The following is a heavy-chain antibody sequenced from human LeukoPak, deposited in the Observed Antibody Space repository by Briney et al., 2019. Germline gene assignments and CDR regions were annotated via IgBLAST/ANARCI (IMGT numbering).Heavy chain of an antibody. J-gene: IGHJ6*02. Sequence: SETLSLTCTVSGASISSYYWSWIRQPPGKGLEWIGYIYYSGSTNYNPSLKSRVTISVDTSKNQFSLKLSSVTAADTAVYYCARNLHDYGDHRSHYYYGMDVWGQGTTVTVSS. CDR2: IYYSGST. V-gene: IGHV4-59*12. CDR3: ARNLHDYGDHRSHYYYGMDV. D-gene: IGHD4-17*01. CDR1: GASISSYY.